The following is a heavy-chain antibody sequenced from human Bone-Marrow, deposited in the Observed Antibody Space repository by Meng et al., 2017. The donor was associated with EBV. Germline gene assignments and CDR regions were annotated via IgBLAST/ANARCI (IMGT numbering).Heavy chain of an antibody. J-gene: IGHJ4*02. D-gene: IGHD2-15*01. Sequence: QLQLLDFGWGVVQRGRSLVFSCAASGFTFSSYGMHWVRQAPGKGLEWVAVISYDGSNKYYADSVKGRFTISRDNSKNTLYLQMNSLRAEDTAVYYCAKGSLGYCSGGSCYPEGYWGQGTLVTVSS. CDR1: GFTFSSYG. V-gene: IGHV3-30*18. CDR2: ISYDGSNK. CDR3: AKGSLGYCSGGSCYPEGY.